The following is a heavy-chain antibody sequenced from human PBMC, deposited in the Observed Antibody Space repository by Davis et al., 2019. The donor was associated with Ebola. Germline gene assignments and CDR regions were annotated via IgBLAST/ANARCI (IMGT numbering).Heavy chain of an antibody. CDR1: GYTFTGYY. J-gene: IGHJ6*03. Sequence: ASVKVSCKASGYTFTGYYMHWVRQAPGQGLEWMGWINPNSGGTNYAQKFQGRVTITRDTSASTAYMELSSLRSEDTAVYYCARGDIVDLRERPPNYYMDVWGKGTTVTVSS. CDR3: ARGDIVDLRERPPNYYMDV. D-gene: IGHD2-15*01. V-gene: IGHV1-2*02. CDR2: INPNSGGT.